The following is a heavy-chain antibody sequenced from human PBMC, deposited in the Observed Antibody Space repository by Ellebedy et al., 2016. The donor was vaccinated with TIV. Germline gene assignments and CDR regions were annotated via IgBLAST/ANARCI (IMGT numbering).Heavy chain of an antibody. J-gene: IGHJ4*02. CDR1: GYTFTDCY. CDR3: ARGGSSNWYEAFDF. V-gene: IGHV1-2*04. Sequence: AASVKVSCKASGYTFTDCYLHWVRQAPGQGLEWLGWINPNSGGTNFAQKFQGWVTLTRDTTITTAYMELSSLTSDDTATAVFYCARGGSSNWYEAFDFWGQGTLVTASS. CDR2: INPNSGGT. D-gene: IGHD6-13*01.